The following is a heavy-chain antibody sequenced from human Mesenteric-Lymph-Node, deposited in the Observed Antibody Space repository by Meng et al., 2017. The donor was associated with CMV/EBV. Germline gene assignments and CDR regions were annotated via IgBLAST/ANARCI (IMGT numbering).Heavy chain of an antibody. J-gene: IGHJ6*02. V-gene: IGHV3-21*01. CDR1: GFTFSSYG. D-gene: IGHD3-22*01. CDR2: ISSSGSYI. Sequence: GESLKISCAASGFTFSSYGMNWVRQAPGKGLEWVSSISSSGSYIYYAPSVKGRFTVSRDNAKNSLYLQMNSLRAEDTAVYLCARDFAAHYYDGSGVKSYYYYYGMDVWGQGTTVTVSS. CDR3: ARDFAAHYYDGSGVKSYYYYYGMDV.